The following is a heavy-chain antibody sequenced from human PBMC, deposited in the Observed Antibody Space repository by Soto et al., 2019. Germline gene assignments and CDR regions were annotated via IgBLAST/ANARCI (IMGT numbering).Heavy chain of an antibody. CDR3: AEANKYSGSYYGY. J-gene: IGHJ4*02. D-gene: IGHD1-26*01. Sequence: EVQLLESGGGLVQPGGSLRLSCAASGFTFSSYAMSWVRQAPGKGLEWVSAISGSGGSTYYADSVKGRFTISRDNSKNTLYLQMNSLRAEDTAVYYCAEANKYSGSYYGYWGQGTLVTVSS. V-gene: IGHV3-23*01. CDR1: GFTFSSYA. CDR2: ISGSGGST.